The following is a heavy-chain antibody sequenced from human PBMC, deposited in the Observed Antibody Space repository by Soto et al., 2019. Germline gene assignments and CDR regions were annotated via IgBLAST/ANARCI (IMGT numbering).Heavy chain of an antibody. CDR2: MSHSGGT. Sequence: QVQLQQWGAGLLKPSETLSLTCAVFGGSVNSGNYYWSWIRQPPGKGLEWIGEMSHSGGTHFKPSHKSRVTISVDTPKHLFPLKMSSVTAADTVLYYCARVERGTATTVVDAFDIWGPGTMVTVSS. CDR3: ARVERGTATTVVDAFDI. CDR1: GGSVNSGNYY. V-gene: IGHV4-34*01. J-gene: IGHJ3*02. D-gene: IGHD1-1*01.